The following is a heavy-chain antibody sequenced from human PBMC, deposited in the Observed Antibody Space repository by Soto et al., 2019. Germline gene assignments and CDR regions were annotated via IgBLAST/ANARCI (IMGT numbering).Heavy chain of an antibody. V-gene: IGHV1-2*02. D-gene: IGHD3-22*01. CDR2: INPNSGGT. CDR1: GYTFTGYY. Sequence: ASVKVSCKASGYTFTGYYMHWVRQAPGQGLEWMGWINPNSGGTNYAQKFQGRVTMTRDTSMSTVYMELGRLRSNDTAVYYCARSYHYDSSGFYYWGQGTLVTAPQ. CDR3: ARSYHYDSSGFYY. J-gene: IGHJ4*02.